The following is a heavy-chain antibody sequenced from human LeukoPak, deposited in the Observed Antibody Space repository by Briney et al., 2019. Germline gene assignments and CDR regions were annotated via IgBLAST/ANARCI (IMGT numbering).Heavy chain of an antibody. D-gene: IGHD1-14*01. CDR3: ARRKGAFDI. V-gene: IGHV4-30-2*02. J-gene: IGHJ3*02. CDR1: GGSISSGGYA. Sequence: PSETLSLTCAVSGGSISSGGYAWSWIRQPPGKGLEWIGYIYDSGDTYYNPSLKSRVIISLDTSKNQFSLKLSSVTAADTAVYYCARRKGAFDIWGQGTMVTVSS. CDR2: IYDSGDT.